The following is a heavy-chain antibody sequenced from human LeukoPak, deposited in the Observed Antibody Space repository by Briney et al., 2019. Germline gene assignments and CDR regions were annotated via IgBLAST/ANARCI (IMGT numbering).Heavy chain of an antibody. CDR2: IRSYSSYR. CDR3: TRYSEVYYYVDV. V-gene: IGHV3-21*01. CDR1: GFTFDTYN. Sequence: GGSLGLSCAASGFTFDTYNFNWVRQAPGKGLEWVATIRSYSSYRHYGDSVKGRFTISRDDAERSVYLQMDNVRVEDTAVYFCTRYSEVYYYVDVWGTGTTVTVSS. J-gene: IGHJ6*03. D-gene: IGHD2-21*01.